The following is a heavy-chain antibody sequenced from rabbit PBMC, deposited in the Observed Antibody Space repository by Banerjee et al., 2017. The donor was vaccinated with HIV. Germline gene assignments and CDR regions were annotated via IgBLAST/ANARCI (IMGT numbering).Heavy chain of an antibody. J-gene: IGHJ4*01. CDR1: GFDLSSYYD. V-gene: IGHV1S45*01. CDR2: IYTSIHST. D-gene: IGHD4-1*01. CDR3: ARSLGWGAGNL. Sequence: QEQLEESGGGLFQPGGSLTLTCTASGFDLSSYYDMCWVRQAPGKGLELIACIYTSIHSTWCASWAKGRFTISKTSSTTVTLQMTSLTAADTATYFCARSLGWGAGNLWGPGTLVTVS.